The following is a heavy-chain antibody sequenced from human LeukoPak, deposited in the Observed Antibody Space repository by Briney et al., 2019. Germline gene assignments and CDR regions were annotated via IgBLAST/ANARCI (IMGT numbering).Heavy chain of an antibody. CDR2: IYYSGST. J-gene: IGHJ5*02. CDR3: ARASDYIFDP. CDR1: GGSVSSSSYY. Sequence: SETLSLTCTVSGGSVSSSSYYWGWIRQPPGKGLEWIGSIYYSGSTYYNPSLKSRVTISVDTSKNQFSLKLSSVTAADTAVYYCARASDYIFDPWGQGTLVTVSS. V-gene: IGHV4-39*07. D-gene: IGHD4-11*01.